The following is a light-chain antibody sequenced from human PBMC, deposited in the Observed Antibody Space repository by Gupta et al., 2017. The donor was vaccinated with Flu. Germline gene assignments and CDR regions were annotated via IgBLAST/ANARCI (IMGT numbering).Light chain of an antibody. Sequence: RVTISCSGSSSNIGSNTVNWYQQLPGTAPKLLIYSNNQRPSGVPDRFSGSKSGTSASLAIXGXQSEDEXDYYYADWDDSLNGRVFGGGTKLTVL. V-gene: IGLV1-44*01. CDR2: SNN. J-gene: IGLJ3*02. CDR3: ADWDDSLNGRV. CDR1: SSNIGSNT.